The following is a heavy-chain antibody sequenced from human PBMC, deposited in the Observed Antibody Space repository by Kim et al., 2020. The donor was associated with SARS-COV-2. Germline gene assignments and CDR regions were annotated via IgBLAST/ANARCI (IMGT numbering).Heavy chain of an antibody. D-gene: IGHD2-2*01. J-gene: IGHJ5*02. Sequence: KSRVTISVDTSKNQFSLKLSSVTAADTAVYYCARRGEYCSSTSCYGWFDPWGQGTLVTVSS. V-gene: IGHV4-39*01. CDR3: ARRGEYCSSTSCYGWFDP.